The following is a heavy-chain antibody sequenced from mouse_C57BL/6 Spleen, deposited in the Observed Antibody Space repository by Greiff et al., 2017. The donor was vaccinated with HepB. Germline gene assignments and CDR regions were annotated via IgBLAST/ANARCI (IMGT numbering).Heavy chain of an antibody. J-gene: IGHJ1*03. Sequence: VKLMESGAELVKPGASVKMSCKASGYTFTTYPIEWMKQTHGKSLEWIGNFHPYNDDTKYNEKFKGKATLTVEKSSSTVYLELSRLTSDDSAVYYCARRTYDYDGDWYFDVWGTGTTVTVSS. V-gene: IGHV1-47*01. D-gene: IGHD2-4*01. CDR3: ARRTYDYDGDWYFDV. CDR2: FHPYNDDT. CDR1: GYTFTTYP.